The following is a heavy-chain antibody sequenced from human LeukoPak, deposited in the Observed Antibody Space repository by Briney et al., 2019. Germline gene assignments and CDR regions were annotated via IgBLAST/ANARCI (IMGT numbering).Heavy chain of an antibody. J-gene: IGHJ4*02. CDR3: TIIPNVILFTHYFEY. CDR1: GGVFTTYA. V-gene: IGHV1-69*11. D-gene: IGHD2-21*01. CDR2: IIPFLGTT. Sequence: SVKVSCKASGGVFTTYAVSWVRQAPGQGLEWMGSIIPFLGTTNYAQKFQGRVTITADEPTRTAYMELTYVRSDDTAVYYCTIIPNVILFTHYFEYWGQGTLVTVSS.